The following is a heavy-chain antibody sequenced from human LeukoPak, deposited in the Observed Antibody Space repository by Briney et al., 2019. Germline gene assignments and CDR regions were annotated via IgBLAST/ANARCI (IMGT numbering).Heavy chain of an antibody. CDR3: AREADYYDSDGTLDY. D-gene: IGHD3-22*01. CDR2: IYYSGST. CDR1: GVSISSGGYY. Sequence: SQTLSLTCTVSGVSISSGGYYWSWIRQHPGKGLEWIGYIYYSGSTYYNPSLKSRVTISVDMSKNQFPLKLSSVTAADTAVYYCAREADYYDSDGTLDYWGQGTLVTVSS. J-gene: IGHJ4*02. V-gene: IGHV4-31*03.